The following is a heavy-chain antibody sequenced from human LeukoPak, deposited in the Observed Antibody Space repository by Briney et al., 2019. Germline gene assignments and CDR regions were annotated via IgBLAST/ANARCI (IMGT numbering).Heavy chain of an antibody. J-gene: IGHJ5*02. Sequence: TSETLSLTCTVSGCSISSGDYYWSWIRQPPGKGLEWIGYSYYSGSTYYNQSLKSRVTRSVDTSKTQFSLKLRSVTAADTAVYYCALGGLWFGELYWFDPWGQGTLVTVSS. CDR1: GCSISSGDYY. CDR2: SYYSGST. D-gene: IGHD3-10*01. V-gene: IGHV4-30-4*01. CDR3: ALGGLWFGELYWFDP.